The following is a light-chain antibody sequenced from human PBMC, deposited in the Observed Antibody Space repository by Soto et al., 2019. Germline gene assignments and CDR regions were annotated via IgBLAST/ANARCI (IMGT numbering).Light chain of an antibody. CDR3: QQSNSSPPT. J-gene: IGKJ4*02. CDR2: AAS. V-gene: IGKV1-39*01. Sequence: DIQMTQSPSSLSASVGDRVTITFRESQSIRSYLNWYQQTXGKAPKXXIYAASSLQSGVPSRCSGSGAGTDCTLTISSLQPADVATDFCQQSNSSPPTFGGGTKVDIK. CDR1: QSIRSY.